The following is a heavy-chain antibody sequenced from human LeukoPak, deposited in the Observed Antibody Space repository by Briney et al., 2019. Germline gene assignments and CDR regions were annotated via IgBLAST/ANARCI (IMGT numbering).Heavy chain of an antibody. J-gene: IGHJ3*02. Sequence: PGESLKISCKGSGYSFTSYWIGWVRQMPGKGLEWMGIIYPGDSDTSYRPSLQGQVTISADKSISTAYLQWNSLKASDTAMYYCARRGSAVAGIFAFDIWGQGTMVTVSS. CDR3: ARRGSAVAGIFAFDI. V-gene: IGHV5-51*01. CDR1: GYSFTSYW. D-gene: IGHD6-19*01. CDR2: IYPGDSDT.